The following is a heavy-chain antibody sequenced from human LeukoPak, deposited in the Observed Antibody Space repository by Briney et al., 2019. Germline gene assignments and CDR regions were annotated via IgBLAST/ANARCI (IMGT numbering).Heavy chain of an antibody. J-gene: IGHJ4*02. CDR2: IIPIFGTA. D-gene: IGHD3-10*01. CDR3: ARDITGLGSGSYALDY. Sequence: ASVKVSCKASGGTFSTYAISWVRQAPGQGLEWMSGIIPIFGTANYAQKFQGRVTITADESTSTAYMELSSLRSEDTAVYYCARDITGLGSGSYALDYWGQGTLVTVSS. CDR1: GGTFSTYA. V-gene: IGHV1-69*13.